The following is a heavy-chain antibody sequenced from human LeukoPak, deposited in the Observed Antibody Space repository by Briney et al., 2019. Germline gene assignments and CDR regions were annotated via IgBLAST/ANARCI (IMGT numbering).Heavy chain of an antibody. CDR3: ARAGYNVQVVPAAMDY. D-gene: IGHD2-2*01. J-gene: IGHJ4*02. Sequence: ASVKVSCKASGRTFSSYAISWVRQAPGQGLEWMGWINPNSGGTNYAQKVQGRVTMTRDTSISTAYMELSRLRSDDTAVYYCARAGYNVQVVPAAMDYWGQGTLVTVSS. CDR1: GRTFSSYA. CDR2: INPNSGGT. V-gene: IGHV1-2*02.